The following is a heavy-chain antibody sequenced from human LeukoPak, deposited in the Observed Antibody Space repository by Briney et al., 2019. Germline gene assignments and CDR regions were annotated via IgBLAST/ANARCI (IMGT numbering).Heavy chain of an antibody. CDR3: ARAAGYSGYDLYY. D-gene: IGHD5-12*01. V-gene: IGHV3-33*01. Sequence: GGSLRLSCAASGFTFSSYGMHWVRQAPGKGLEWVAVIWYDGSNKYYADSVKGRFTISRDNSKNTLYLQMNSLRAEDTAVYYCARAAGYSGYDLYYWGQGTLVTVSS. CDR1: GFTFSSYG. CDR2: IWYDGSNK. J-gene: IGHJ4*02.